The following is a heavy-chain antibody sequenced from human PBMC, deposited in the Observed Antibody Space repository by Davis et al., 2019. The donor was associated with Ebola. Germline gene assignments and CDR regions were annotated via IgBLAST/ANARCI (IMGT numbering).Heavy chain of an antibody. J-gene: IGHJ4*02. D-gene: IGHD3-22*01. CDR3: ARTYYYDSSGYYYGYFDY. Sequence: GESLKISCAASGFTFSAHAMHWVRQAPGKGLEWVAVISYDGSNKYYADSVKGRFTISRDNSKNTLYLQMNSLRAEDTAVYYCARTYYYDSSGYYYGYFDYWGQGTLVTVSS. V-gene: IGHV3-30-3*01. CDR1: GFTFSAHA. CDR2: ISYDGSNK.